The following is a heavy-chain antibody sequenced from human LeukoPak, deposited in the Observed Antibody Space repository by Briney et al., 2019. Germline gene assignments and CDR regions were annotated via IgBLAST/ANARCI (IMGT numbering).Heavy chain of an antibody. Sequence: GGSLRLSCAASGSTVSSNYMSWVRQAPGKGLEWVSVIYSGGSTYYADSVKGRFTISRDNSKNTLYLQMNSLRAEDTAVYYCASPDLYSGYDPLAFDYWGQGTLVTVSS. CDR3: ASPDLYSGYDPLAFDY. CDR2: IYSGGST. J-gene: IGHJ4*02. CDR1: GSTVSSNY. V-gene: IGHV3-53*01. D-gene: IGHD5-12*01.